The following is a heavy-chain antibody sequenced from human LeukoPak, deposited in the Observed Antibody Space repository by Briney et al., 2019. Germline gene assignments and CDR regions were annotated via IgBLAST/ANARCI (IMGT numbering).Heavy chain of an antibody. CDR2: MNPNSGNT. J-gene: IGHJ3*02. D-gene: IGHD3-10*01. V-gene: IGHV1-8*01. Sequence: ASVKVSCKASGYTFTSYGINWVRQATGQGLEWMGWMNPNSGNTGYAQKFQGRVTMTRNTSISTAYMELSSLRSEDTAVYYCARDDDMGVKAFDIWGQGTMVTVSS. CDR3: ARDDDMGVKAFDI. CDR1: GYTFTSYG.